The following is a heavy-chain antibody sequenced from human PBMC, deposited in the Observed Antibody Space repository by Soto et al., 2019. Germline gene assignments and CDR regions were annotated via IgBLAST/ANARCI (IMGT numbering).Heavy chain of an antibody. D-gene: IGHD3-3*01. CDR1: GFTFSSYS. CDR2: ISSSSSYI. CDR3: ARDPFFWSGYYTGPGFDY. V-gene: IGHV3-21*01. J-gene: IGHJ4*02. Sequence: PGGSLRLSCAASGFTFSSYSMNWVRQAPGKGLEWVSSISSSSSYIYYADSVKGRFTISRDNAKNSLYLQMNSLRAEDTAVYYCARDPFFWSGYYTGPGFDYWGQGTLVTVS.